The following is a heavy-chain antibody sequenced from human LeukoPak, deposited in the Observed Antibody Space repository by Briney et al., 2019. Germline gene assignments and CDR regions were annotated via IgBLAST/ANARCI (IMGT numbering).Heavy chain of an antibody. V-gene: IGHV1-69*06. CDR2: IIPIFGTA. D-gene: IGHD3-10*01. CDR1: GGTFSSYA. Sequence: SVKVSCKASGGTFSSYAISWVRQAPGQGLEWMGGIIPIFGTANYAQKFQGRVAITADKSTSTAYMELSSLRSEDTAVYYCATDPYGSGIGNWFDPWGQGTLVTVSS. J-gene: IGHJ5*02. CDR3: ATDPYGSGIGNWFDP.